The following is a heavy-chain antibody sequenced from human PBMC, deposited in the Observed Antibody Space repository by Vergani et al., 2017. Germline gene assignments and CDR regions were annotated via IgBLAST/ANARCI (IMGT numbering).Heavy chain of an antibody. V-gene: IGHV4-30-4*08. D-gene: IGHD1-26*01. CDR2: IYYSGST. CDR1: GGSISSGDYH. Sequence: QVQLQESGPGLFKPSQTLSLTCTVSGGSISSGDYHWSWICQPPGKGPEWIVYIYYSGSTYYNPSLKSRVTISVDTSKNQFSVKLSSVTAADTAVYYCARASGSYPYYYGMDVWGQGTTVTVSS. CDR3: ARASGSYPYYYGMDV. J-gene: IGHJ6*02.